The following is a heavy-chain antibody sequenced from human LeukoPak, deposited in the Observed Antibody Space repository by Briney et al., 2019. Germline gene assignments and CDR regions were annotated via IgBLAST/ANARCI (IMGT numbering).Heavy chain of an antibody. Sequence: ASETLSLTCTVSGGSISSYYWSWIRQPPGKGLEWIGEINHSGSTNYNPSLKSRVTISVDTSKNQFSLKLSSVTAADTAVYYCARHYVLRYFDWLLLGVHNWFDPWGQGTLVTVSS. CDR1: GGSISSYY. CDR3: ARHYVLRYFDWLLLGVHNWFDP. J-gene: IGHJ5*02. D-gene: IGHD3-9*01. CDR2: INHSGST. V-gene: IGHV4-34*01.